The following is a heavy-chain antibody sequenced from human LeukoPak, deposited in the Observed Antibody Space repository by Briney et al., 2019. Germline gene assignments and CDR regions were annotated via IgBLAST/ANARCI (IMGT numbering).Heavy chain of an antibody. CDR1: GFTFSTYN. CDR3: AKAVGIMNLDY. Sequence: PGGSLRLSCAASGFTFSTYNMNWVRQAPGKGLEWVSVIRSTGTNTYYADSVKGRFTISRDNSKNTLFLQMNSLRAEDTAVYYCAKAVGIMNLDYWGQGTLVTVSS. V-gene: IGHV3-23*01. CDR2: IRSTGTNT. J-gene: IGHJ4*02. D-gene: IGHD7-27*01.